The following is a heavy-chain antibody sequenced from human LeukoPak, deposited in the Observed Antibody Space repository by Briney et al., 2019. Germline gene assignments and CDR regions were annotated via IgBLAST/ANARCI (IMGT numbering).Heavy chain of an antibody. CDR2: IYYSGST. CDR3: ARVPQSSFVDY. Sequence: PSETLSLTCTVSGGSISSSSYYWGWIRQPPGKGLEWIGSIYYSGSTYYNPSLKSRVTISVDTSKNQFSLKLSSVTAADTAVYYCARVPQSSFVDYWGRGTLVTVSS. J-gene: IGHJ4*02. CDR1: GGSISSSSYY. D-gene: IGHD6-13*01. V-gene: IGHV4-39*07.